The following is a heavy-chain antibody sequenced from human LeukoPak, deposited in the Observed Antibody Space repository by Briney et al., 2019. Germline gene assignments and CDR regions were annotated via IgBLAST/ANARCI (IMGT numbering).Heavy chain of an antibody. D-gene: IGHD6-13*01. CDR1: GFTFDDYA. J-gene: IGHJ4*02. V-gene: IGHV3-9*01. CDR3: AKAHSSWYYYFDY. Sequence: GRSLRLSCAASGFTFDDYAMHWVRQAPGKGLEWVSGISWNSGSIGYADSVKSRFTISRDNAKNSLYLQMNSLRAEDTALYYCAKAHSSWYYYFDYWGQGTLVTVSS. CDR2: ISWNSGSI.